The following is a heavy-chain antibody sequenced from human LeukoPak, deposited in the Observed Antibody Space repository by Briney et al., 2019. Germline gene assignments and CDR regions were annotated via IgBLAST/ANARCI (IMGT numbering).Heavy chain of an antibody. J-gene: IGHJ6*03. CDR1: GDSVSSNSAA. CDR3: AREPGPKYDFWSGSTYYYYYMDV. V-gene: IGHV6-1*01. CDR2: TYYRSKWYN. D-gene: IGHD3-3*01. Sequence: SQTLSLTCAISGDSVSSNSAAWNWIRQSPSRGLEWLGRTYYRSKWYNDYAVSVKSRITINPDTSKNQFSLQLNSVTPEDTAVYYCAREPGPKYDFWSGSTYYYYYMDVWGKGTTVTVSS.